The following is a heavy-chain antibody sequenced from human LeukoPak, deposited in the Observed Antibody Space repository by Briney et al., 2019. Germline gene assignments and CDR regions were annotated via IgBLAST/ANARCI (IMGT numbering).Heavy chain of an antibody. Sequence: GGSLRLSCAASGFSFSNYGMNWVRQAPGKGLEWVADIRYDSSKRHYVDSVKGRFTISRDNSENTLYLEMGSLRVEDTAVYYCATPLSASSTDYWGQGTMVTVSS. D-gene: IGHD6-6*01. CDR1: GFSFSNYG. V-gene: IGHV3-30*02. CDR2: IRYDSSKR. J-gene: IGHJ4*02. CDR3: ATPLSASSTDY.